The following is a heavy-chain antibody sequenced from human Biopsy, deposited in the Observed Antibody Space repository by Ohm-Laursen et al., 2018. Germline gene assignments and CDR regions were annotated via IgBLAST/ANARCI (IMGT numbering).Heavy chain of an antibody. V-gene: IGHV4-39*02. CDR2: IFYRGST. CDR3: ARDYDTSGYYYVS. D-gene: IGHD3-22*01. Sequence: SETLSLTCTVSDGSISNNNYYWGWIRQPPGKGLEWIGSIFYRGSTHYKPSLKSRVNISVDTSKNHFSLKLNSVTAADTAVYYCARDYDTSGYYYVSWGQGTLVTVSS. J-gene: IGHJ5*02. CDR1: DGSISNNNYY.